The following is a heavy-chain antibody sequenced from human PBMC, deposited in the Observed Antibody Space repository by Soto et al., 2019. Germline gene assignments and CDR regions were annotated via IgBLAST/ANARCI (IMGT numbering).Heavy chain of an antibody. Sequence: ESGGGVVQPGRSLRLSCAASGFTFSSYVMHWVRQAPGKGLEWVAGISYDGNNKYYADSVKGRFTISRDNSKNTLYLQMNSLRAEDTAVYYCARAGCDGGRCYTLVGLRYGMDVWGQGTTVTVSS. CDR1: GFTFSSYV. D-gene: IGHD2-15*01. CDR2: ISYDGNNK. J-gene: IGHJ6*02. V-gene: IGHV3-30-3*01. CDR3: ARAGCDGGRCYTLVGLRYGMDV.